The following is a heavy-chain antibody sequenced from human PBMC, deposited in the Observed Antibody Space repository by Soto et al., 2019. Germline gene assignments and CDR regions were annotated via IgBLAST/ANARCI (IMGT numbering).Heavy chain of an antibody. CDR1: AFTFRSYG. J-gene: IGHJ4*02. CDR3: VKDKVVEGQYYGSSEFFF. Sequence: PGGSLRLSCETSAFTFRSYGMHWVRQAPGKGLQWVASISYDGSNKKYVDSVKGRFTVSRDNSKSTLYLQMNSLRRDDTAVYYCVKDKVVEGQYYGSSEFFFWGRGTLVTVSS. CDR2: ISYDGSNK. V-gene: IGHV3-30*18. D-gene: IGHD3-10*01.